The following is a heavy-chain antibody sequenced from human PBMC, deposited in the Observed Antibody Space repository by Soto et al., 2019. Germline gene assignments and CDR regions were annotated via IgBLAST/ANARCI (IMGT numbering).Heavy chain of an antibody. CDR1: GFTFSDHY. J-gene: IGHJ4*02. V-gene: IGHV3-72*01. CDR2: SRNKGSSYTT. Sequence: EVQLVESGGGLVQPGGSLRLSCAASGFTFSDHYMDWVRQDPGKGLEWVGRSRNKGSSYTTEYAASVKGRFIISRDESTNTLYLQMTSVTIGDTAVYYCARSSGSYRHIDYWGQGSLVTVST. D-gene: IGHD1-26*01. CDR3: ARSSGSYRHIDY.